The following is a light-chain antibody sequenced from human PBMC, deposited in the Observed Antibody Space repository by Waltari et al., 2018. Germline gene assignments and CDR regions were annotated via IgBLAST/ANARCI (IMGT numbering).Light chain of an antibody. CDR2: GKN. CDR1: SLRSSY. Sequence: SSELTQDPAVSMPLGQTVRITCQGDSLRSSYASWYQQKPGQAPVLVIYGKNNRPSGIPDRFSGSSSGNTASLTITGAQAEDEADYYCNSRDSSGNLVFGGGTKLTVL. CDR3: NSRDSSGNLV. V-gene: IGLV3-19*01. J-gene: IGLJ2*01.